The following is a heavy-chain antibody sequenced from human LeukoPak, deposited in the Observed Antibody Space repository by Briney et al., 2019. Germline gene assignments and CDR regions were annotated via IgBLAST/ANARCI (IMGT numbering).Heavy chain of an antibody. J-gene: IGHJ4*02. CDR2: FYSRGNS. CDR1: GGSISGYY. D-gene: IGHD3-10*01. Sequence: NSSETLSLTCTVSGGSISGYYWGWIRQAPGKGREWIGYFYSRGNSNYNPSLKSRVTISGDPSTRQLSLRPNSVTAAGTAAYYCARAYGRHSPRGLWGPGTPVTVSS. CDR3: ARAYGRHSPRGL. V-gene: IGHV4-59*01.